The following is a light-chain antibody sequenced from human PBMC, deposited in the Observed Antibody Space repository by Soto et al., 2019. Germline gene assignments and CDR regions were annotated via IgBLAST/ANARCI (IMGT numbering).Light chain of an antibody. J-gene: IGKJ1*01. V-gene: IGKV1-5*03. CDR3: QHYNSYSEA. CDR1: QTISSW. CDR2: KAS. Sequence: DIQMTQSPSTLSGSVGDGVRMTCRASQTISSWLAWYQQKPGKAPKLLIYKASTLKSGVPSRFSGSGSGTEFTLTISSLQPDDFATYYCQHYNSYSEAFGQGTMVDIK.